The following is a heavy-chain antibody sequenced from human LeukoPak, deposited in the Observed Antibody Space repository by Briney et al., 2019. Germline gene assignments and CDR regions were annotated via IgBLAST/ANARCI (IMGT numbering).Heavy chain of an antibody. CDR3: AKDSTIFGAKTHFDY. J-gene: IGHJ4*02. Sequence: GGSLRLSCAGAEFTFSSYAMSWVRQAPGKGLEWVSAFVGSGLTTYYADSVKGRFTISRNNSKNTLYLQMSSLRAEDTAVYYCAKDSTIFGAKTHFDYWGQGTLVTVSS. V-gene: IGHV3-23*01. CDR1: EFTFSSYA. CDR2: FVGSGLTT. D-gene: IGHD3-3*01.